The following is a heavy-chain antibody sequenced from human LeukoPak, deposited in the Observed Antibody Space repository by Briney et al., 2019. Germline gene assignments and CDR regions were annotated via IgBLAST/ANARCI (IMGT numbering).Heavy chain of an antibody. Sequence: GGSLRLSCAASGFTFSSYGMHWVRQAPGKGLEWVAVIWYDGSNKYYADSVKGRFTISRDNSKNTLYLQMNSLRAEDTAVYYCARGVVGYSSSSGEIDYWGQGTLVTVSS. D-gene: IGHD6-6*01. V-gene: IGHV3-33*01. CDR3: ARGVVGYSSSSGEIDY. CDR1: GFTFSSYG. CDR2: IWYDGSNK. J-gene: IGHJ4*02.